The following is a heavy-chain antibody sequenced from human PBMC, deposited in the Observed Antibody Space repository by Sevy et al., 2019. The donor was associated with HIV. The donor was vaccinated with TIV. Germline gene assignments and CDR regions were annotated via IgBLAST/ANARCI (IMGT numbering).Heavy chain of an antibody. D-gene: IGHD2-15*01. J-gene: IGHJ4*02. CDR3: ARDLKCSGGSCPLWY. V-gene: IGHV1-46*01. Sequence: ASVKVSCKASGYTFTSYYMHWVRQAPGQGLEWMGIINPSGGSTSYAQKFQGRVTMTRDTSTSTVYMELSSLRSEDAAVSSCARDLKCSGGSCPLWYWGQGTLVTVSS. CDR2: INPSGGST. CDR1: GYTFTSYY.